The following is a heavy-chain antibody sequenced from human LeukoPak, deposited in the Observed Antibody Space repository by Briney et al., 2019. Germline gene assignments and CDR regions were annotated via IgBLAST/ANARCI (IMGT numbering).Heavy chain of an antibody. V-gene: IGHV3-30*07. Sequence: GGSLRLSCAASGFTFSSYAMHWVRQAPGKGLEWVAVISYDGSNKYYADSVKGRFTISRDNSKNTLYLQMNSLRAEDTAVYYCAKGGTPYYDSTNWGQGTLVTVSS. D-gene: IGHD3-22*01. J-gene: IGHJ4*02. CDR3: AKGGTPYYDSTN. CDR2: ISYDGSNK. CDR1: GFTFSSYA.